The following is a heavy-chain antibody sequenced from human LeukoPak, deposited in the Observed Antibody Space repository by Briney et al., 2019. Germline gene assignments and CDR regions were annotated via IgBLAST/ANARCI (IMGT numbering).Heavy chain of an antibody. CDR1: GFTFTDHY. D-gene: IGHD2-21*01. V-gene: IGHV1-2*06. Sequence: ASVKVSCKTSGFTFTDHYIHWVRQAPGQGLEWMGRINPNTGGTNYAQNFQGRVTMTRDTSISTAYMELSSLRSDDTAVYYCARDGLPYCGGDCYRTGGAFDIWGQGTMVTVSS. CDR2: INPNTGGT. CDR3: ARDGLPYCGGDCYRTGGAFDI. J-gene: IGHJ3*02.